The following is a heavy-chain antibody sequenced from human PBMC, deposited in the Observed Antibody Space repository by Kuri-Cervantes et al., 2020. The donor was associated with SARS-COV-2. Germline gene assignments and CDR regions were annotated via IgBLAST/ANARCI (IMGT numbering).Heavy chain of an antibody. J-gene: IGHJ6*03. CDR2: IIPNFGTA. CDR3: ARSQPHPLGCYYYYYMDV. CDR1: GGTFSSYA. V-gene: IGHV1-69*05. Sequence: SVKVSCKASGGTFSSYAMSWVRQAPGQGLEWMGGIIPNFGTANYAQKFQGRVTMTTDESTSTAYMELSSLRSEDTAVYYCARSQPHPLGCYYYYYMDVWGKGTTVTVSS. D-gene: IGHD7-27*01.